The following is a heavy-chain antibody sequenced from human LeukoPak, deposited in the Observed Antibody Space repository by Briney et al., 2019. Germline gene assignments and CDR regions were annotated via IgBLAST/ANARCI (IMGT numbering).Heavy chain of an antibody. V-gene: IGHV4-34*01. D-gene: IGHD6-19*01. J-gene: IGHJ5*02. Sequence: SETLSLTCAVYGGSFSGYYWSWIRQPPGKGLEWIGEINHSGSTNYNPSLKSRVTISVDTSKNQFSLKLSSVTAGDTAVYYCARLSSEVAVHPWGQGTLVTVSS. CDR2: INHSGST. CDR3: ARLSSEVAVHP. CDR1: GGSFSGYY.